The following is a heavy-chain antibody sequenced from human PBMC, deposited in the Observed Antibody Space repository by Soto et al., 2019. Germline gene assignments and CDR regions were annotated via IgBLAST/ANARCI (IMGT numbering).Heavy chain of an antibody. J-gene: IGHJ4*02. Sequence: SETLSLTCAVSGASISGSYYYWAWLRQSPGKGPEWIGSVFYTGFTSYNPSLESRVSVSVDASKSQFSLKLSAVTAADTAVYYCATSQKGYNWNYFDHWGQGALVTVSS. CDR2: VFYTGFT. D-gene: IGHD1-20*01. CDR1: GASISGSYYY. CDR3: ATSQKGYNWNYFDH. V-gene: IGHV4-39*01.